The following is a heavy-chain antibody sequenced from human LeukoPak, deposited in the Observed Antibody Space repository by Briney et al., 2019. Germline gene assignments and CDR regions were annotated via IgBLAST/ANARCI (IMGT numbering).Heavy chain of an antibody. J-gene: IGHJ4*02. CDR2: IRYDGSNK. CDR1: RFTFNDYG. V-gene: IGHV3-30*02. CDR3: AKDQTRYCSSIGCSGGFDS. D-gene: IGHD2-2*01. Sequence: PGGSLRLSCAASRFTFNDYGMHWVREAPGKGLEWVAFIRYDGSNKYYADSVKGRFTISRDNSKNTLYLQMNSLRAEDTAVYYCAKDQTRYCSSIGCSGGFDSWGQGTPVTVSS.